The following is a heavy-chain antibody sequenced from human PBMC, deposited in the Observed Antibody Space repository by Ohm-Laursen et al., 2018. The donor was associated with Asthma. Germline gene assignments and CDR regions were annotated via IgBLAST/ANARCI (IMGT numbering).Heavy chain of an antibody. J-gene: IGHJ4*02. CDR1: GFTFRSYA. D-gene: IGHD3-3*01. CDR2: GGSYYDGGLK. Sequence: SLRLSCTASGFTFRSYAMHWVRQAPGKGLEWVAVGGSYYDGGLKYYADSVNGRFTVSRDDSKNTLYLQMNSLRPDGTAVYYCARDVMEWYLPAFDFWGQGTLVTVSS. V-gene: IGHV3-30-3*01. CDR3: ARDVMEWYLPAFDF.